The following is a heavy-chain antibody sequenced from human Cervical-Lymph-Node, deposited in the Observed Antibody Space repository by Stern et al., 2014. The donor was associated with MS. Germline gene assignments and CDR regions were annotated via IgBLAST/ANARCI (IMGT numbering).Heavy chain of an antibody. J-gene: IGHJ3*01. CDR3: VLPSKVTTAAFDV. V-gene: IGHV1-69*06. D-gene: IGHD4-17*01. CDR1: GGTFTSFS. CDR2: IIPIFDTP. Sequence: DQLVESGAEVKKPGSSVKVSCKASGGTFTSFSINWVRQVPGQSLEWMGGIIPIFDTPNFAQKFQGRVTITADSSTSTVYMALNSLRSDDTAVYYCVLPSKVTTAAFDVWGRGTMVTVSS.